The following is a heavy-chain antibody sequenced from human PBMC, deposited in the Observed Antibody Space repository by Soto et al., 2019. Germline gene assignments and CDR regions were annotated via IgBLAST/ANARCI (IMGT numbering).Heavy chain of an antibody. CDR1: GFSFSNYA. D-gene: IGHD5-12*01. Sequence: GGSLRLSCAASGFSFSNYAMHWVRQAPGKGLEYVSGISSNGSSTYYANSVKGRFTISRDSSKNTLYLQMGSLRAEDMAVYYCARVFYGAYDSLDPWGQGTLVTVSS. V-gene: IGHV3-64*01. J-gene: IGHJ5*02. CDR3: ARVFYGAYDSLDP. CDR2: ISSNGSST.